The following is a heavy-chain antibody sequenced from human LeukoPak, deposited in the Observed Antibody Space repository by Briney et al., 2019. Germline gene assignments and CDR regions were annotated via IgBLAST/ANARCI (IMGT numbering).Heavy chain of an antibody. CDR1: GFTFGDYA. Sequence: GSLRLSCTASGFTFGDYAMSWVRQAPGKGLEWVGFIRSKAYGGTTEYAASVKGRFTISRDDSKSIAYLQMNSLKTEDTAVYYCTRSTVTTYPYYFDYWGQGTLVTVSS. CDR3: TRSTVTTYPYYFDY. D-gene: IGHD4-17*01. CDR2: IRSKAYGGTT. J-gene: IGHJ4*02. V-gene: IGHV3-49*04.